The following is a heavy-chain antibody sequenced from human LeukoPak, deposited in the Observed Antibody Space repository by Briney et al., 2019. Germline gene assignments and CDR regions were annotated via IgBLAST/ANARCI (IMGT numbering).Heavy chain of an antibody. D-gene: IGHD6-13*01. CDR2: INHSGST. J-gene: IGHJ5*02. CDR3: ARRYSSSWYVGRINWFDP. CDR1: GGSFSGYY. V-gene: IGHV4-34*01. Sequence: PSETLSLTCAVYGGSFSGYYWSWIRQPPGKGLEWIGEINHSGSTNYNPSLKSRVTISVGTSKNQFSLKLSSVTAADTAVYYCARRYSSSWYVGRINWFDPWGQGTLVTVSS.